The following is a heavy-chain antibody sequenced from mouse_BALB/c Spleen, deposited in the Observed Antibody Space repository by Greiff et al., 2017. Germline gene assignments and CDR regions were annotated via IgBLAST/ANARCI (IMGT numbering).Heavy chain of an antibody. J-gene: IGHJ4*01. Sequence: EVKVVESGPSLVKPSQTLPLTCSVTGDSITSGYWNWIRKFPGNKLEYMGYISYSGSTYYNPSLKSRISITRDTSKNQYYLQLNSVTTEDTATYYCANGYFAMDYWGQGTSVTVSS. V-gene: IGHV3-8*02. CDR3: ANGYFAMDY. CDR1: GDSITSGY. CDR2: ISYSGST.